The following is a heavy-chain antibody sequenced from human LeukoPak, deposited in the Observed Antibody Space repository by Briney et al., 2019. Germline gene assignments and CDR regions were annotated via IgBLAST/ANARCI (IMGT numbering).Heavy chain of an antibody. CDR3: ARVNCSGGSCYEYFQH. D-gene: IGHD2-15*01. CDR1: GYSFTSYW. V-gene: IGHV5-51*01. Sequence: GESLKISCKGSGYSFTSYWIGWVRQMPGKGLEWMGIIYPGDSDTRYSPSFQGQVTISADKSISTAYLQWSSLKASDTAMYYCARVNCSGGSCYEYFQHWGQGTLSPSPQ. CDR2: IYPGDSDT. J-gene: IGHJ1*01.